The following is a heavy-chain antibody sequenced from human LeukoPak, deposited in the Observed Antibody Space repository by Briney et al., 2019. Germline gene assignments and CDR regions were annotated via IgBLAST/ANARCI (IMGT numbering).Heavy chain of an antibody. CDR2: MCTRGST. D-gene: IGHD5-18*01. Sequence: SETLSLTCTVSGGSISSGDYCWSWIRQPAGKGLEWIGRMCTRGSTDYNPSLKSRVIMSIDTSKNQCSLKLSSVAAADTAAYYCARAGGRDNSYGFQDYWGQGTLVTVSS. V-gene: IGHV4-61*02. CDR3: ARAGGRDNSYGFQDY. J-gene: IGHJ4*02. CDR1: GGSISSGDYC.